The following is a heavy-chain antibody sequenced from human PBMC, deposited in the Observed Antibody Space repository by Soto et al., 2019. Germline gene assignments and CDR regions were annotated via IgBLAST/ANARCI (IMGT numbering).Heavy chain of an antibody. CDR3: ARSTPGNPFDI. J-gene: IGHJ3*02. Sequence: GGSLRLSCAASGFTFTSYTMNWVRQAPGKGLEWVSSISAGGRSIYYADSLKGRSTVSRDNAKNSLYLQMNSLRADDTTVYYCARSTPGNPFDIWGQGTMVTVSS. V-gene: IGHV3-21*01. CDR1: GFTFTSYT. D-gene: IGHD3-10*01. CDR2: ISAGGRSI.